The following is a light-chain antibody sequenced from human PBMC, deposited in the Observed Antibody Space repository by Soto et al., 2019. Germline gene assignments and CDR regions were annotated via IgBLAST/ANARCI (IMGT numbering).Light chain of an antibody. J-gene: IGLJ2*01. Sequence: QSVLTQPPSASGAPGQGISISCSGSSSNIGGNSVSWYRQVPGTAPKLLIFSNHQRPSGVPDRFSGSKSGTSASLAISGLQSEDEADYYCSTWDDSLRGLVFGGGTK. CDR1: SSNIGGNS. CDR3: STWDDSLRGLV. V-gene: IGLV1-44*01. CDR2: SNH.